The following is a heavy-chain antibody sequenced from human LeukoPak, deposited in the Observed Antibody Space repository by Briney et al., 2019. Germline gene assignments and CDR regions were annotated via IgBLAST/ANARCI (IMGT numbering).Heavy chain of an antibody. V-gene: IGHV3-30*04. CDR3: AREPAPIVVVPAASRYYYYYYGMDV. D-gene: IGHD2-2*01. Sequence: GGSLRLSCAASGFTFRSYAMHWVRQAPGKGLEWVAVISYDGSNKYYADSVKGRFTISRDNSKNTLYLQMNSLGAEDTAVYYCAREPAPIVVVPAASRYYYYYYGMDVWGKGTTVTVSS. CDR2: ISYDGSNK. CDR1: GFTFRSYA. J-gene: IGHJ6*04.